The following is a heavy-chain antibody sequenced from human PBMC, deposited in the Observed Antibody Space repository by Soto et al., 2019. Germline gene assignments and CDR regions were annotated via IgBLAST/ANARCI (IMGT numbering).Heavy chain of an antibody. CDR1: GGSIINDNW. J-gene: IGHJ4*02. Sequence: SETLSLTCAVSGGSIINDNWWSWVRQPPGKGLEWIGEIYHRGSPNYNPSLKSRVTISVGTSKNQFSLRLSSVTAADTAMYYCASRSYYDSTGYFTYWGQGTLVTVSS. D-gene: IGHD3-22*01. CDR3: ASRSYYDSTGYFTY. V-gene: IGHV4-4*02. CDR2: IYHRGSP.